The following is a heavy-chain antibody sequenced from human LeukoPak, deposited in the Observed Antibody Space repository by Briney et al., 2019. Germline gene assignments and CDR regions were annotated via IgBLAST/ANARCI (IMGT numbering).Heavy chain of an antibody. J-gene: IGHJ4*02. CDR2: INPNSGGT. Sequence: ASVKVSCKASGYTFTGYYMHWVRQAPGQGLEWMGWINPNSGGTNYAQKFQGRVTMTRDTSISTAYMELSRLRSDDMAVYYCARDRYYYDSSGYLFDYWGQGTLVTVSS. V-gene: IGHV1-2*02. CDR3: ARDRYYYDSSGYLFDY. D-gene: IGHD3-22*01. CDR1: GYTFTGYY.